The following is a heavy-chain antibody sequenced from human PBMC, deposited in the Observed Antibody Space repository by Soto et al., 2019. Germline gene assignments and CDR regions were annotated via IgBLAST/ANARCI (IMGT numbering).Heavy chain of an antibody. Sequence: PSETLSLTCTVSGGSISSYYWSWIRQPPGKGLEWIGYIYYSGSTNYNPSLKSRVTISVDTSKNQFSLKLSSVTAADTAVYYCASYSSSWTGVAYWGQGTLVTVSS. V-gene: IGHV4-59*01. CDR2: IYYSGST. D-gene: IGHD6-13*01. J-gene: IGHJ4*02. CDR3: ASYSSSWTGVAY. CDR1: GGSISSYY.